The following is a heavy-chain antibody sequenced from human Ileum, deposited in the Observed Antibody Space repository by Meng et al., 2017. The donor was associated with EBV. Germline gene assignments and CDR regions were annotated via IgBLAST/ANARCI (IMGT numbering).Heavy chain of an antibody. Sequence: QITWKESGPTLVKPTQTPPPTCTFSGFSLSISGVGVGWIRQPPGKALEWRALIYWDDDKRYSPSLKSRLTITKDPSKNQVVLTMTNMDPVDTATYYCTHRPMTSAYYYFDYWGQGPLGTVAS. D-gene: IGHD3-22*01. CDR3: THRPMTSAYYYFDY. CDR2: IYWDDDK. J-gene: IGHJ4*02. CDR1: GFSLSISGVG. V-gene: IGHV2-5*02.